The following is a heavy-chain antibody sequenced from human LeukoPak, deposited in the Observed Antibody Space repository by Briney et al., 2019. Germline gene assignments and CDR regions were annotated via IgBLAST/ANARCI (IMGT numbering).Heavy chain of an antibody. J-gene: IGHJ4*02. CDR3: AKDRVRLAPGSASFDY. CDR2: ISCSGGST. CDR1: GFTFSSYA. V-gene: IGHV3-23*01. Sequence: GGSLRLSCAASGFTFSSYAMSWVRQAPGKGLEWVSPISCSGGSTYYADSVKGRFTISRDNSKNTLYLQMNSLRAEDTAVYYCAKDRVRLAPGSASFDYGGQGTLVTVSS. D-gene: IGHD3-10*01.